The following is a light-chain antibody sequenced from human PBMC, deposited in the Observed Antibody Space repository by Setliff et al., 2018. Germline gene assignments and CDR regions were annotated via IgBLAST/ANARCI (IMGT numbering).Light chain of an antibody. CDR2: DVS. J-gene: IGLJ1*01. Sequence: QSVLTQPASVSGSPGQSITISCTGTSSDVGAYNCISWYQHHPDKAPKLLIYDVSNRPSGVSSRFSGSKSGNTASLTISGLHAEDEADYYCSSYAGNYIYVFGTGTKVTV. V-gene: IGLV2-14*01. CDR3: SSYAGNYIYV. CDR1: SSDVGAYNC.